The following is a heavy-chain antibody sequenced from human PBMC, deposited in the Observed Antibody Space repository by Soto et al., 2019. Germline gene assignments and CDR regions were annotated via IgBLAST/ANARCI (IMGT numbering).Heavy chain of an antibody. CDR3: ARSRYDILTGYPQFDY. Sequence: QLQLQESGSGLVKPSQTLSLTCAVSGGSISSGGYSWSWIRQPPGKGLEWIGYIYHSGSTYYNPSLKSRVTISVDRSKNQFSLKLSSVTAADTAVYYCARSRYDILTGYPQFDYWGQGTLVTVSS. D-gene: IGHD3-9*01. J-gene: IGHJ4*02. CDR1: GGSISSGGYS. CDR2: IYHSGST. V-gene: IGHV4-30-2*01.